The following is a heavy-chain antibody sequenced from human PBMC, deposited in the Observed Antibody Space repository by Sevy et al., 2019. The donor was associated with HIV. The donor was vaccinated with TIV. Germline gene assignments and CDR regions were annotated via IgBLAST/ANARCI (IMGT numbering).Heavy chain of an antibody. J-gene: IGHJ6*03. CDR2: ISYDGSNK. V-gene: IGHV3-30-3*01. D-gene: IGHD3-9*01. CDR1: GSTFSSYA. Sequence: GGSLRLSCAASGSTFSSYAMHWVRQAPGKGLEWVAVISYDGSNKYYADSVKGRFTISRDNSKNTLYLQMNSLRAEDTAVYYCARAISLRYFDWLLYYYYYYMDVWGKGTTVTVSS. CDR3: ARAISLRYFDWLLYYYYYYMDV.